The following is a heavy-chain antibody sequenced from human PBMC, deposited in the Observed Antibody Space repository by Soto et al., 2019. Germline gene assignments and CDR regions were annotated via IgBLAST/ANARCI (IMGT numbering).Heavy chain of an antibody. Sequence: RLSCAASGFTFSSYEMNWVRQAPGKGLEWVSYISSSGSTIYYADSVKGRFTISRDNAKNSLYLQMSSLTVEDTAVFYCVRGNTGYGNFDYWGQGILVTVSS. D-gene: IGHD5-12*01. CDR1: GFTFSSYE. CDR3: VRGNTGYGNFDY. V-gene: IGHV3-48*03. CDR2: ISSSGSTI. J-gene: IGHJ4*02.